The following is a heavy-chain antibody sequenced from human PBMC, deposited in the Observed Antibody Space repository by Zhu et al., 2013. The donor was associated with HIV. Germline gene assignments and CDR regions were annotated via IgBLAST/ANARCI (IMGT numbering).Heavy chain of an antibody. CDR2: VNPYNGVA. Sequence: QLIQSGPEVKKPGDSVKLSCQTSGFIFTSVGYSWVRQAPGQSFEWIAWVNPYNGVARPAQKLEDRVFLAKDASRSTVYLELKDLRPDDTAFYYCARSRSGAGYWSDYWGQGTLVTVSS. J-gene: IGHJ4*02. CDR1: GFIFTSVG. CDR3: ARSRSGAGYWSDY. D-gene: IGHD3-9*01. V-gene: IGHV1-18*04.